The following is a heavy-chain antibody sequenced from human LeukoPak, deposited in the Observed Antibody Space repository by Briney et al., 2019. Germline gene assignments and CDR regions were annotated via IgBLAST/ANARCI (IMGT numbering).Heavy chain of an antibody. CDR2: ISGSGGST. CDR3: AKVTPRVPAGEYFDY. J-gene: IGHJ4*02. D-gene: IGHD2-2*01. Sequence: GGSLRLSCAASGFTFSSYAMSWVRQAPGKGLEWVSAISGSGGSTYYADSVKGRFTISRDNSKNTLHLQMNSLRAEDTAVYYCAKVTPRVPAGEYFDYWGQGTLVTVSS. V-gene: IGHV3-23*01. CDR1: GFTFSSYA.